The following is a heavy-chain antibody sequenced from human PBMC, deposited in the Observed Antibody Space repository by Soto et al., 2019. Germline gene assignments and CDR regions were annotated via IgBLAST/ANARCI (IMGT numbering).Heavy chain of an antibody. CDR2: IDPRDSYT. CDR1: GYTFTTFW. D-gene: IGHD2-2*01. J-gene: IGHJ5*02. V-gene: IGHV5-10-1*03. Sequence: EVQLVQSGAEVKKPGESLRISCTGFGYTFTTFWISWVRQMPGRGLEWMGRIDPRDSYTKYSPSFEGHVTISADKSTRTAYLQWGSRKASDTAMYYCARLYCSSSTCDSWFDPWGQGTLVTVSS. CDR3: ARLYCSSSTCDSWFDP.